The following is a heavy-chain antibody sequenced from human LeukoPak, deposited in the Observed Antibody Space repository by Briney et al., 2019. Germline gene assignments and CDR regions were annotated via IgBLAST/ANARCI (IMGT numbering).Heavy chain of an antibody. J-gene: IGHJ3*02. V-gene: IGHV1-24*01. CDR2: FDPEDGET. CDR3: ATKVHAGGAFDI. Sequence: ASVKVSCKVSGYTLTELYMHWVRQAPGKGLEWMGGFDPEDGETIYAQKFQGRVTMTEDTSTDTAYMELSSLRSEDTAVYYCATKVHAGGAFDIWGQGTMVTVSS. D-gene: IGHD6-25*01. CDR1: GYTLTELY.